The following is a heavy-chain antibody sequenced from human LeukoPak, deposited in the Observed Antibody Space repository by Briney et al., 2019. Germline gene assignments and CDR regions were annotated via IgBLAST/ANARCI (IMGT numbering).Heavy chain of an antibody. Sequence: ASVKVSCKASGYTFTSYDINWVRQATGQGLEWMGWMNPNSGNTGYAQKLQGRVTMTTDTSTSTAYMELRSLRSDDTAVYYCARAVGNEEFDCWGQGTLVTVSS. V-gene: IGHV1-8*02. CDR1: GYTFTSYD. J-gene: IGHJ4*02. CDR2: MNPNSGNT. CDR3: ARAVGNEEFDC. D-gene: IGHD4-23*01.